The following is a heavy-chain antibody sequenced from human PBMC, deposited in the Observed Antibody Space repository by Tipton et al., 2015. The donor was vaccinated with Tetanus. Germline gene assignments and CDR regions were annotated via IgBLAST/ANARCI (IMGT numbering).Heavy chain of an antibody. CDR1: GDSISNYY. CDR2: SYYGGTT. CDR3: VRVRRGCSGGGCYSSFDP. J-gene: IGHJ5*02. D-gene: IGHD2-15*01. Sequence: TLSLTCTVSGDSISNYYWSWVRQSPGKSPEWLGYSYYGGTTSYNPSLKSRTTISIDTSKNRFSLNLSSVTAADTAVYYCVRVRRGCSGGGCYSSFDPWGQGSLVIVSS. V-gene: IGHV4-59*01.